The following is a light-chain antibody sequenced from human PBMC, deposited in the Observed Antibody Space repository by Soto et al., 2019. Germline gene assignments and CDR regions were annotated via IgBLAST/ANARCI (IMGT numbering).Light chain of an antibody. CDR1: SSNIGNNY. J-gene: IGLJ3*02. CDR2: DNN. V-gene: IGLV1-51*01. CDR3: GTWDSSLSAEV. Sequence: QSVLTQPPSVPAAPGQTVTISCSGSSSNIGNNYVSWYQQLPGTAPKLLIYDNNKRPSGIPDRFSGSKSGTSATLGITGLQTGDEADYYCGTWDSSLSAEVFGGGTKVTVL.